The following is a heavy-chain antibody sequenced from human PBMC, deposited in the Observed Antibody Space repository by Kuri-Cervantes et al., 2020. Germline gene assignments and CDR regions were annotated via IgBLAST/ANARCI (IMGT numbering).Heavy chain of an antibody. Sequence: GSLRLSCTVSGGSISSSSYYWGWIRQPPGKGLEWIGSIYYSGSTYYNPSLKSRVTISVDTSKNQFSLKLSSVTAADTAVYYCAKGFGINLGYYGMDVWGQGTTVTVSS. V-gene: IGHV4-39*07. D-gene: IGHD3-10*01. CDR3: AKGFGINLGYYGMDV. J-gene: IGHJ6*02. CDR2: IYYSGST. CDR1: GGSISSSSYY.